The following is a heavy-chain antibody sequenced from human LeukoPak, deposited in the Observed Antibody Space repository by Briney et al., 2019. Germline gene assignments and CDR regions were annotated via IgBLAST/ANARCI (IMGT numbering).Heavy chain of an antibody. CDR1: GFTVSSIY. D-gene: IGHD3-9*01. J-gene: IGHJ4*02. Sequence: GGSLRLSCAASGFTVSSIYMGWVRQAPGKGLVWVSRVRPEGTTTAYADSVKGRFTISRDNAKNTLFLQMNSLSAEDTAVYYCARDLDWILFDYWGQGTLVTVSS. CDR2: VRPEGTTT. CDR3: ARDLDWILFDY. V-gene: IGHV3-74*03.